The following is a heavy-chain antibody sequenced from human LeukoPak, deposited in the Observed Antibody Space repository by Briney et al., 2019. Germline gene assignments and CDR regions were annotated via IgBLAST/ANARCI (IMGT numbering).Heavy chain of an antibody. CDR1: GGSITSYY. CDR3: ARESSQDSFDY. Sequence: SETLSLTCTVSGGSITSYYWSWIRQPPGKGLEWIGSIYYSGSTNYNPSLKSRVTISVDTSKNQFSLKLSSVTAADTALYYCARESSQDSFDYWGQGTLVTVSS. V-gene: IGHV4-59*01. J-gene: IGHJ4*02. D-gene: IGHD2-2*01. CDR2: IYYSGST.